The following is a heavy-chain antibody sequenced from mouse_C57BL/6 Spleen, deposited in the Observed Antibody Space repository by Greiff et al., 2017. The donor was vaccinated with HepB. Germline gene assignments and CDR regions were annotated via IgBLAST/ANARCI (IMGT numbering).Heavy chain of an antibody. V-gene: IGHV1-55*01. CDR3: ARSGGYGDYAMDY. J-gene: IGHJ4*01. Sequence: QVQLQQPGAELVKPGASVKMSCKASGYTFTSYWITWVKQRPGQGLEWIGDIYPGSGSTNYNEKFKSKATLTVDTSSSTAYMQLSSLTSEDSAVYYCARSGGYGDYAMDYWGQGTSVTVSS. CDR1: GYTFTSYW. CDR2: IYPGSGST. D-gene: IGHD2-2*01.